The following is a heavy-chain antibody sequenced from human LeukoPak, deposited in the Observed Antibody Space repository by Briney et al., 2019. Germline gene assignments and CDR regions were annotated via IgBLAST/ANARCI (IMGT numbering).Heavy chain of an antibody. D-gene: IGHD3-9*01. Sequence: GGSLRLSCAASGFTFSSYAMSWVRQAPGKGLEWVSAISGSGGRTDYADSVKGQFTISRDNSKNSLYLQMISLRAEDTALYYCAKPATYYDILTGYDYWGQGTLVTVSS. J-gene: IGHJ4*02. V-gene: IGHV3-23*01. CDR3: AKPATYYDILTGYDY. CDR1: GFTFSSYA. CDR2: ISGSGGRT.